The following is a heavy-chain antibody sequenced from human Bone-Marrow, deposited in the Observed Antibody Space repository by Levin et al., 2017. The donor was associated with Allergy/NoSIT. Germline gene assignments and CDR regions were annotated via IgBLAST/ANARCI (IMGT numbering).Heavy chain of an antibody. V-gene: IGHV1-69*06. Sequence: KISCKASGGTFSSYAISWVRQAPGQGLEWMGGIIPIFGTANYAQKFQGRVTITADKSTSTAYMELSSLRSEDTAVYYCARGPSCMSVLRYCSSTSCKSGGWFDPWGQGTLVTVSS. CDR3: ARGPSCMSVLRYCSSTSCKSGGWFDP. CDR1: GGTFSSYA. CDR2: IIPIFGTA. D-gene: IGHD2-2*01. J-gene: IGHJ5*02.